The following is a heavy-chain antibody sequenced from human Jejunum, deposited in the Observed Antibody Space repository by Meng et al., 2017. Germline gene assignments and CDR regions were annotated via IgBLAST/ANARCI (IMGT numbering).Heavy chain of an antibody. Sequence: EVLLVGSGGGFVQPVGSLRLSCAASGFTFSTSDFHWVRQPPGKGLEWVSTFTGTTTTTYYADSVKGRFTISRDNSKNTLYLQMNSLRAEDTAVYYCARLTSLWGQGTLVTVSS. D-gene: IGHD3-16*01. V-gene: IGHV3-23*04. J-gene: IGHJ4*02. CDR1: GFTFSTSD. CDR2: FTGTTTTT. CDR3: ARLTSL.